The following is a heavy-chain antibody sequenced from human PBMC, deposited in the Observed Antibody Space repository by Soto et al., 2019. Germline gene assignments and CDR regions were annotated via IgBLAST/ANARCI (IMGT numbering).Heavy chain of an antibody. D-gene: IGHD6-19*01. CDR2: VYYTGST. J-gene: IGHJ4*02. CDR1: GGSISGSY. Sequence: SETLSLTCIVSGGSISGSYWSWIRQSPGKGLEWLGYVYYTGSTNYSPSLRSRVSISVDTSKNEFSLRLSSVTAADTAVYFCARSVAVPGAHIDYWGQGTQVTVS. CDR3: ARSVAVPGAHIDY. V-gene: IGHV4-59*01.